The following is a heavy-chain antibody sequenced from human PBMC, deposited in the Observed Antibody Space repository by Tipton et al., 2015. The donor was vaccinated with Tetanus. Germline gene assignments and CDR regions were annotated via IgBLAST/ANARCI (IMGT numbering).Heavy chain of an antibody. CDR3: TTRYDSSGYWGTFDY. CDR1: GFTFSNAW. Sequence: SLRLSCAASGFTFSNAWMSWVRQAPGKGLEWVGRIKSKTDGGTTDYAAPVKGRFTISRDDSKNTLYLQMNSLKTEDTAVYYCTTRYDSSGYWGTFDYWGQGTLVTVSS. D-gene: IGHD3-22*01. CDR2: IKSKTDGGTT. V-gene: IGHV3-15*01. J-gene: IGHJ4*02.